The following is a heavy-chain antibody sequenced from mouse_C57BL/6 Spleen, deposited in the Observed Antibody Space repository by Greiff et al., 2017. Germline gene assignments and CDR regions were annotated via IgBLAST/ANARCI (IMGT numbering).Heavy chain of an antibody. CDR1: GYTFTSFW. CDR3: AREGIYYNNTEGFAY. Sequence: VQLQQPGTELVKPGASVTLTCKASGYTFTSFWMHWVKQRPGHGLEWIGNINPSNGGTNYNEKFKSKATLTVDKSSSTAYMQLSILTSEDSAVYYCAREGIYYNNTEGFAYWGQGTLVTVSA. D-gene: IGHD2-1*01. V-gene: IGHV1-53*01. CDR2: INPSNGGT. J-gene: IGHJ3*01.